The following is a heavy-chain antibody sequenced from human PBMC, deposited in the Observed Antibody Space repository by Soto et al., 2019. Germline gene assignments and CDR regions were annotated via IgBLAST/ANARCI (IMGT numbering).Heavy chain of an antibody. D-gene: IGHD1-1*01. Sequence: GGSLRLSCAASGFTFSNAWMSWVRQAPGKGLEWVGRIKSKTDGGTTDYAAPVKGRFTISRDDSKNTLYLQMNSLKTEDPAVYYCTTDSGTSYNWNDVDYWGQGTLVTVSS. CDR1: GFTFSNAW. CDR3: TTDSGTSYNWNDVDY. J-gene: IGHJ4*02. V-gene: IGHV3-15*01. CDR2: IKSKTDGGTT.